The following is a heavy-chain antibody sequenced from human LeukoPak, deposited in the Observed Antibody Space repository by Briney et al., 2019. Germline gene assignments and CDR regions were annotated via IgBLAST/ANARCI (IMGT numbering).Heavy chain of an antibody. CDR3: ARESQWELLPFDY. D-gene: IGHD1-26*01. CDR2: ISRSSTYM. J-gene: IGHJ4*02. V-gene: IGHV3-21*01. Sequence: GGGLVKPAGSLRLSCAASGFTFSTYSMNWVRQAPGKGLERVSYISRSSTYMYYADSVKGRFTISRDNAKSSLYLQMNSLRAEDTAVYYCARESQWELLPFDYWGQGTLVTVSS. CDR1: GFTFSTYS.